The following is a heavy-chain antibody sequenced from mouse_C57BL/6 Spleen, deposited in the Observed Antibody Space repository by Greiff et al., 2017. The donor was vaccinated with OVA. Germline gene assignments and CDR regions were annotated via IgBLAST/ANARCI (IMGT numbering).Heavy chain of an antibody. CDR3: ARCDSNYGWFAY. CDR2: IDPSDSYT. J-gene: IGHJ3*01. D-gene: IGHD2-5*01. CDR1: GYTFTSYW. V-gene: IGHV1-59*01. Sequence: QVQLQQPGAELVRPGTSVKLSCKASGYTFTSYWMHWVKQRPGQGLEWIGVIDPSDSYTNYNQKFKGTATLTVDTSSSTAYMQLSRLTSEDSAVYYCARCDSNYGWFAYWGQGTLVTVSA.